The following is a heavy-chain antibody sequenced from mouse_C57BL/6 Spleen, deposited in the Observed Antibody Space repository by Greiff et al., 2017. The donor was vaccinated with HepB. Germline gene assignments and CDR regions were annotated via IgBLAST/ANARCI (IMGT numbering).Heavy chain of an antibody. V-gene: IGHV1-82*01. CDR1: GYAFSSSW. Sequence: VKLMESGPELVKPGASVKISCKASGYAFSSSWMNWVKQRPGKGLEWIGRIYPGDGDTNYNGKFKGKATLTADKSSSTAYMQLSSLTSENSAVYFCARSEFFDYWGQGTTLTVSS. CDR3: ARSEFFDY. CDR2: IYPGDGDT. J-gene: IGHJ2*01.